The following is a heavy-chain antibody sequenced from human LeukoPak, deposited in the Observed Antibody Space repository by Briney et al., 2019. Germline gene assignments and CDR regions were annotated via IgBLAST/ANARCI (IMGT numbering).Heavy chain of an antibody. CDR2: IYSGGNT. V-gene: IGHV3-66*01. CDR3: ARELGYGSGSYYKD. CDR1: GFTVGSSY. Sequence: GGSLRLSCAASGFTVGSSYMSWVRQAPGKGLQWVSVIYSGGNTYYADSVKGRFTISRDNSKNSLFLQMNSLRAEDTAVYYCARELGYGSGSYYKDWGQGTLVTVSS. D-gene: IGHD3-10*01. J-gene: IGHJ4*02.